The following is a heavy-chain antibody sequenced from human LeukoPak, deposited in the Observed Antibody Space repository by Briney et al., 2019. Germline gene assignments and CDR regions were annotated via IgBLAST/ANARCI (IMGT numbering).Heavy chain of an antibody. V-gene: IGHV1-46*01. CDR2: INPSGGST. D-gene: IGHD4-17*01. Sequence: ASVKVSCKAPGYTFTSYYMHWVRQAPGQGLEWMGIINPSGGSTSYAQKFQGRVTMTRDTSTSTVYMELSSLRSEDTAVYYCARSIPYGDYRDNWFDPWGQGTLVTVSS. CDR3: ARSIPYGDYRDNWFDP. CDR1: GYTFTSYY. J-gene: IGHJ5*02.